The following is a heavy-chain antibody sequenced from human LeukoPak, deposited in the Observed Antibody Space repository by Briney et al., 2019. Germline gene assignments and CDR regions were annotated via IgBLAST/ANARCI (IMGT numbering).Heavy chain of an antibody. V-gene: IGHV4-59*01. CDR2: IYYSGST. CDR1: GGSISSYY. CDR3: AREFYDILTGYYYGMDV. D-gene: IGHD3-9*01. Sequence: PSETLSLTCTVSGGSISSYYWSWIRQPPGKGLEWIGYIYYSGSTNYNPSLKSRVTISVDASKNQFSQKLSSVTAADTAVYYCAREFYDILTGYYYGMDVWGKGTTVTVSS. J-gene: IGHJ6*04.